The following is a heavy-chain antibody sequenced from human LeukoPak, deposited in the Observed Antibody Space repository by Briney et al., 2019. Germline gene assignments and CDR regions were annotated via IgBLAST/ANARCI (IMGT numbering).Heavy chain of an antibody. D-gene: IGHD3-10*01. Sequence: QPSETLSLTCAVYGGSFNGYYWSRIRQPPGKGLEWIGEINHSGSTNYNPSLKSRVTISVDTSKNQFSLKLSSVTAADTAVYYCARGVYYGSGNYYNVWNYWGQGTLVTVSS. V-gene: IGHV4-34*01. J-gene: IGHJ4*02. CDR1: GGSFNGYY. CDR2: INHSGST. CDR3: ARGVYYGSGNYYNVWNY.